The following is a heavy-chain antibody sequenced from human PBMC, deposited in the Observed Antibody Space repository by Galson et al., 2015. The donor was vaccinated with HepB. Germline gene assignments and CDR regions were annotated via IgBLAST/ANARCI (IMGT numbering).Heavy chain of an antibody. CDR3: ARRGKGLGSNGFDY. V-gene: IGHV1-69*04. CDR1: GGTFSNYA. D-gene: IGHD3-10*01. J-gene: IGHJ4*02. CDR2: SVPMVGTT. Sequence: SVKVSCKASGGTFSNYAINWVRQAPGQGLQWMGRSVPMVGTTNYAQKFQDRVKITADKSTSTVYMELRSLRSEDTAVYYCARRGKGLGSNGFDYWGQGTPLTVSS.